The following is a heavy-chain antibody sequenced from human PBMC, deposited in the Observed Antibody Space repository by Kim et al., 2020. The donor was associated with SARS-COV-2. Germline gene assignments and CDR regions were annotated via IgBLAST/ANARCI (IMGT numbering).Heavy chain of an antibody. Sequence: GGSLRLSCAASGFTFSGYGMHWVRQAPGEGLEWLTAVSHDGINKVYADSVKARFTVSRDNSKDALFLDIINLRPEDTAVYYCAKDRGYMSTLYYGMDVWG. CDR3: AKDRGYMSTLYYGMDV. CDR2: VSHDGINK. D-gene: IGHD6-13*01. J-gene: IGHJ6*01. CDR1: GFTFSGYG. V-gene: IGHV3-30*18.